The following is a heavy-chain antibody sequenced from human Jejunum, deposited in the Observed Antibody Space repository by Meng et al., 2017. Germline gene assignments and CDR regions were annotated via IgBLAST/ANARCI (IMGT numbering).Heavy chain of an antibody. J-gene: IGHJ4*02. CDR1: GYTFSYW. CDR3: ARQDGSGIYYFDS. CDR2: ILPADSDT. Sequence: GGSLRLSCKGSGYTFSYWIAWVRQMPGKGLEWMGIILPADSDTRYSPTFRGQVTISVDKSVSTAYLQWSSLKASDTAMYYCARQDGSGIYYFDSWGQGKLV. V-gene: IGHV5-51*01. D-gene: IGHD3-10*01.